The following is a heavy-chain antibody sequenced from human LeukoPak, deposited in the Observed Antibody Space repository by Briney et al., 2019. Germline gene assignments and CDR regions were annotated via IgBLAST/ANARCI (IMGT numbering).Heavy chain of an antibody. V-gene: IGHV3-23*01. D-gene: IGHD3-22*01. Sequence: GGSLRLSCAASGFTFSSYAMSWVRQAPGKGLEWVSGISGRGGSTYYADSVKGRFTISRDNSKNTSYLQMNSLNTEDTAVYYCTTGFDDSSGYADDAFDIWGQGTMVTVSS. CDR1: GFTFSSYA. J-gene: IGHJ3*02. CDR3: TTGFDDSSGYADDAFDI. CDR2: ISGRGGST.